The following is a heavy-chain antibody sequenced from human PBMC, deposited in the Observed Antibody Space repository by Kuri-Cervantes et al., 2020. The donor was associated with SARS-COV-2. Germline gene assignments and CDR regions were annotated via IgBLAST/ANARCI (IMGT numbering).Heavy chain of an antibody. CDR3: ARVESNSGWDMISGPPGWFDF. J-gene: IGHJ5*01. CDR1: GYGFTGYY. V-gene: IGHV1-2*02. Sequence: ASVKVSCKASGYGFTGYYVHWVRQAPGQGFEWMGWIKPNSGGTNYAQKFQGRVTMTRDTSISTAYMELRRLRSDDTAMYYCARVESNSGWDMISGPPGWFDFWGQGTLVTVSS. D-gene: IGHD6-19*01. CDR2: IKPNSGGT.